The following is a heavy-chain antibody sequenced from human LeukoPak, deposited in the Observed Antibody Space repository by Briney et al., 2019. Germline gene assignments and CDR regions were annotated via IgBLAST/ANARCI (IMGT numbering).Heavy chain of an antibody. CDR1: GGSFSGYY. CDR2: INHSGST. Sequence: SETLSLTCAVYGGSFSGYYWSWIRQPPGKGLEWIGEINHSGSTNYNPSLKSRVTISVDTSKNQFSLKLSSVTAADTAVYYCARSSWFGDLFDYWGQGTLVTVSS. V-gene: IGHV4-34*01. D-gene: IGHD3-10*01. CDR3: ARSSWFGDLFDY. J-gene: IGHJ4*02.